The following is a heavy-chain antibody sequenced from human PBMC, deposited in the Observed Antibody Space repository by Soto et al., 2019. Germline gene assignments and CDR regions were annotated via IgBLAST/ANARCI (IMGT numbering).Heavy chain of an antibody. Sequence: GGSLRLSCAASGFTFSSYGMHWVRQAPGKGLEWVAVISYDGSNKYYADSVKGRFTISRDNSKNTLYLQMNSLRAEDTVVYYCAKDIHDFPAWGQGSLVTVSS. D-gene: IGHD3-3*01. CDR1: GFTFSSYG. J-gene: IGHJ5*02. CDR3: AKDIHDFPA. CDR2: ISYDGSNK. V-gene: IGHV3-30*18.